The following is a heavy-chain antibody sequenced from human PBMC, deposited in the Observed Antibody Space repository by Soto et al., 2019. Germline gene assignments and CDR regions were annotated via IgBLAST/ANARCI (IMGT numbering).Heavy chain of an antibody. V-gene: IGHV3-23*01. CDR1: GFTLSSST. Sequence: VQVLESGGGLVYPGGSLRLSCAASGFTLSSSTMTWVRQAPGKGLEWVSVITFSGDTYYAGSVQGRFTISRDNSKNTLYLQMTSLRAEDPAFYYCAKGAYYESFLWGQGTLVTVSS. CDR2: ITFSGDT. D-gene: IGHD3-16*01. CDR3: AKGAYYESFL. J-gene: IGHJ4*02.